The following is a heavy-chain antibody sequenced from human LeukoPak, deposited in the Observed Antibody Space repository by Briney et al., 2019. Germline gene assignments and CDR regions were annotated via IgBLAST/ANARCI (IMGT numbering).Heavy chain of an antibody. CDR3: ARSLVVGATYPYH. Sequence: GGSLRLSCAASGFTFSSYEMNWVRQAPGKGLEWVSYISSSGSTIYYSDSVKGRFTISRDNAKNSLYLQLNSLRAEDTAVYYCARSLVVGATYPYHWGQGTLVTVSS. CDR2: ISSSGSTI. CDR1: GFTFSSYE. V-gene: IGHV3-48*03. D-gene: IGHD1-26*01. J-gene: IGHJ5*02.